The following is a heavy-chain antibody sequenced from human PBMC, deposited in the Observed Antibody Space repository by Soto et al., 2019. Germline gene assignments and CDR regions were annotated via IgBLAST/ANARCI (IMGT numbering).Heavy chain of an antibody. CDR2: ISGSGGMT. D-gene: IGHD3-10*01. CDR1: GFAFGNYP. V-gene: IGHV3-23*01. J-gene: IGHJ3*02. Sequence: EAQLLQSGGGLVPPGGSLRLSCVASGFAFGNYPMAWVRQTPGKGLQWISTISGSGGMTDYEDSVRGRFTVSIDHSKDTVHPQMTSLRADDTAVYYCAKDRTMARGIRAFDIWGQGTTVTISS. CDR3: AKDRTMARGIRAFDI.